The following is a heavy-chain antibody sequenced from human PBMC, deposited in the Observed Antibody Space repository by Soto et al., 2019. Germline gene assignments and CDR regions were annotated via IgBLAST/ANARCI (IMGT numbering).Heavy chain of an antibody. Sequence: QVQLQESGPGLVKPSETLSLTCTVSGDSINDYYLTWIRQPPGAGLEWIGYIHYSGLTNYNPALTIRVTISMDTSKSQCFLKLTSMAAADTAVYYCARRWSGIDFWCQGTRVTVSS. CDR3: ARRWSGIDF. D-gene: IGHD3-3*01. CDR1: GDSINDYY. J-gene: IGHJ4*02. V-gene: IGHV4-59*01. CDR2: IHYSGLT.